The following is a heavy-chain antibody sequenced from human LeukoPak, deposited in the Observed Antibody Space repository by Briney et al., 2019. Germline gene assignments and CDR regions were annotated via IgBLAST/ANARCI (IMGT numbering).Heavy chain of an antibody. CDR2: IWYDGTNK. CDR3: ARGPYYYDISGSPRGDY. D-gene: IGHD3-22*01. CDR1: GFTFNSYG. V-gene: IGHV3-33*01. J-gene: IGHJ4*02. Sequence: PGGSLRLSCAASGFTFNSYGMHWVRQAPGQGLEWVALIWYDGTNKYYADSVKGRFTISRDSSKNTLYLQMNNLRAEDTAVYYCARGPYYYDISGSPRGDYWGQGTLVTVSS.